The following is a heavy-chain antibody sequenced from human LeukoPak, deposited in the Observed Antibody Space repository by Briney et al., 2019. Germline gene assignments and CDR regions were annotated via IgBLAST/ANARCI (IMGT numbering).Heavy chain of an antibody. J-gene: IGHJ4*02. CDR2: INHSGST. CDR1: GGSFSGYY. V-gene: IGHV4-34*01. CDR3: TTDGLGNYYDSSGPTLTLDY. D-gene: IGHD3-22*01. Sequence: PSETLSLTCAVYGGSFSGYYWSWIRQPPGKGLEWIGEINHSGSTNYNPSLKSRVTISVDTSKNQFSLKLSSVTAEDTAVYYCTTDGLGNYYDSSGPTLTLDYWGQGTLVTVSS.